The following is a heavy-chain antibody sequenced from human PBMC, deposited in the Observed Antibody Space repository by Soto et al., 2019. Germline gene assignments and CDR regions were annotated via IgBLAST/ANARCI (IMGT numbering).Heavy chain of an antibody. V-gene: IGHV4-39*01. CDR1: GGSISSSSYY. D-gene: IGHD2-8*01. CDR2: VYYSVST. J-gene: IGHJ6*02. Sequence: SETRSLTCTVSGGSISSSSYYWGWIRHPPGKGLEWIGNVYYSVSTCYNPSLKSRGTISVDTSKNQFSLRMRSVTAEDTAVYYCAKLGGCKVTEVWGQGTTVTVSS. CDR3: AKLGGCKVTEV.